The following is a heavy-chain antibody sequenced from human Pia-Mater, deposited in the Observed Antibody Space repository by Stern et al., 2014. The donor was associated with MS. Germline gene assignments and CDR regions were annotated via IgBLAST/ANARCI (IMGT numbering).Heavy chain of an antibody. CDR3: ALRRSYYVY. Sequence: QVQLVQSGAEVKKPGSSVKVSCKASGDTFSSYALSWVRQAPGQGLEWMGGLIPFFGATRYSQKFQGRVTITPEESTGTAFLELSSLTSEDPAVYYCALRRSYYVYWGQGTLVTVSS. V-gene: IGHV1-69*01. CDR1: GDTFSSYA. J-gene: IGHJ4*02. CDR2: LIPFFGAT. D-gene: IGHD1-26*01.